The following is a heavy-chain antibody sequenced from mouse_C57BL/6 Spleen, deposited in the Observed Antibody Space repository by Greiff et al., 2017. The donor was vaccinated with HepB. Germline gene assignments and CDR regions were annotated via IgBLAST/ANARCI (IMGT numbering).Heavy chain of an antibody. Sequence: DVKLQESGPGLVKPSQSLSLTCSVTGYSITSGYYWNWIRQFPGNKLEWMGYISYDGSNNYNPSLKNRISITRDTSKNQFFLKLNSVTTEDTATYYCARGHYYGSSYAMDYWGQGTSVTVSS. CDR2: ISYDGSN. CDR1: GYSITSGYY. J-gene: IGHJ4*01. D-gene: IGHD1-1*01. CDR3: ARGHYYGSSYAMDY. V-gene: IGHV3-6*01.